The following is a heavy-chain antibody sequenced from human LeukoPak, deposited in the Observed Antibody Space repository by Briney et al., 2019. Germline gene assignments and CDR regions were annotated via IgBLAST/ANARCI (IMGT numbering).Heavy chain of an antibody. CDR2: IYTSGST. J-gene: IGHJ4*02. V-gene: IGHV4-4*07. D-gene: IGHD3-9*01. Sequence: SETLSLTRTVSGGSISSYYWSWIRQPAGKGLEWIGRIYTSGSTNYNPSLKSRVTMSVDTSKNQFSLKLSSVTAADTAVYYCARGYHSYDILTGHLNYYFDYWGQGTLVTVSS. CDR1: GGSISSYY. CDR3: ARGYHSYDILTGHLNYYFDY.